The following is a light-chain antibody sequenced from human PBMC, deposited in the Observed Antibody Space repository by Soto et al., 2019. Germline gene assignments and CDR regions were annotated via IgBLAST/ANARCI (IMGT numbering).Light chain of an antibody. V-gene: IGKV1-16*01. CDR3: QQYYRYPLT. CDR2: AAN. Sequence: DIEMTQSPSSLSASLGDRITITCRASQDIENFITWFQQRPGKAPEALLFAANILQSGVPSRLSGSGFGTEFTLTIISLQPEDLATYFCQQYYRYPLTFGGGTKVEI. CDR1: QDIENF. J-gene: IGKJ4*01.